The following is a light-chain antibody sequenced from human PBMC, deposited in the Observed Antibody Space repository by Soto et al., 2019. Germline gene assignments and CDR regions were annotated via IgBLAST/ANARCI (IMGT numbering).Light chain of an antibody. CDR2: VAS. Sequence: EVVLTQSPGSLSLSPGDRATLSCRANETVTNNYLSWYQQRPGQAPRLLIFVASSRATGIPDRFRGRGSGTDFTLTITSLEPEDFAVYYCQQYSNSPLTFGGGTKVEIK. CDR1: ETVTNNY. V-gene: IGKV3-20*01. J-gene: IGKJ4*01. CDR3: QQYSNSPLT.